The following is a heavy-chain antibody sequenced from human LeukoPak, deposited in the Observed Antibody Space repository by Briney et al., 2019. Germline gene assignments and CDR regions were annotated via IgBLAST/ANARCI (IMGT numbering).Heavy chain of an antibody. D-gene: IGHD1-1*01. CDR1: GFTFTGSA. Sequence: GGSLRLSCAASGFTFTGSAMCWVRQAPGKGSEWVSGFGGDGKTYYAASVKGRFTISRDNSNSMLYLQMNGLREEDTALYYCAKDLWDWSAMDVWGQGTTVIVSS. CDR3: AKDLWDWSAMDV. J-gene: IGHJ6*02. CDR2: FGGDGKT. V-gene: IGHV3-23*01.